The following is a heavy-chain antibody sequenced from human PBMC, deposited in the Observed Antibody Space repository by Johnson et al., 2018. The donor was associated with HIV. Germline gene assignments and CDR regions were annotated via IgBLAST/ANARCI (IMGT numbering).Heavy chain of an antibody. CDR3: AKGQIISSRLGAFDI. V-gene: IGHV3-30*02. J-gene: IGHJ3*02. CDR2: IRYDGSNK. D-gene: IGHD6-6*01. Sequence: QVQLVESGGGLVQPGGSLRLSCAASGFTVSSNYMSWVRQAPGKGLEWVAFIRYDGSNKYYADSVKGRFTISRDNSKNTLYLQMNSLRAEDTAVYYCAKGQIISSRLGAFDIWGQGTMVTVSS. CDR1: GFTVSSNY.